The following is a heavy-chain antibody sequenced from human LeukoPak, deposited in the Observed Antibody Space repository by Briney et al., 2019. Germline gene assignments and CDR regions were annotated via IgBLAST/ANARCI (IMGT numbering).Heavy chain of an antibody. CDR2: IKHDGSEK. V-gene: IGHV3-7*01. D-gene: IGHD3-3*01. CDR1: GFIFTNYF. CDR3: AREGVNSPDDTFDV. Sequence: GGSLRLSCAASGFIFTNYFMSWVRQAPGKGLEWVASIKHDGSEKYYVDSVRGRFTISRDNTKNSLYLQMSSLRAEDTAVYYCAREGVNSPDDTFDVWGQGTMVTVSS. J-gene: IGHJ3*01.